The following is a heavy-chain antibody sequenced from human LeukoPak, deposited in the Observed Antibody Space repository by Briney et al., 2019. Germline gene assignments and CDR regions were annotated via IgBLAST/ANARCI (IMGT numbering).Heavy chain of an antibody. CDR2: IYYAVVT. J-gene: IGHJ6*02. CDR1: LGSISVAY. D-gene: IGHD1-26*01. CDR3: ARSDVLLNSGSYHEEGYYYGMDV. V-gene: IGHV4-59*01. Sequence: SETLSHTPTLPLGSISVAYRCCVSPPPEERVGRIGYIYYAVVTHYTHSLKSRVTISVDTSKNRLSLKLSSVTAADTAVYYCARSDVLLNSGSYHEEGYYYGMDVWGQGTTVTVSS.